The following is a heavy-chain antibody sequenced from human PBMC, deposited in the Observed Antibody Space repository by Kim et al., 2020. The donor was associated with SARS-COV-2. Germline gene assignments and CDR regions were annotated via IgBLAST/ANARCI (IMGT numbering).Heavy chain of an antibody. D-gene: IGHD3-3*01. V-gene: IGHV4-59*09. CDR3: ARGRNFWSGYSEDY. Sequence: NPSLQSRVTISVDTSKNQFSLKRSSVTAADTAVYYCARGRNFWSGYSEDYWGQGTLVTVSS. J-gene: IGHJ4*02.